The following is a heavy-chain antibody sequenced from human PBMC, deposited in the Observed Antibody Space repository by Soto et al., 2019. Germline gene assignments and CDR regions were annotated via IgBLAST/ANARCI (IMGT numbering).Heavy chain of an antibody. CDR1: VFTFSSYA. CDR2: ISGSGGST. J-gene: IGHJ4*02. V-gene: IGHV3-23*01. CDR3: AKNRARPWPFDY. Sequence: GGSLRLSGAASVFTFSSYAMSWVRQAPGKGLEWVSAISGSGGSTYYADSVKGRFTISRDNSKNTLYLQMNSLRAEDTAVYYCAKNRARPWPFDYWGQGTLVTVSS. D-gene: IGHD3-10*01.